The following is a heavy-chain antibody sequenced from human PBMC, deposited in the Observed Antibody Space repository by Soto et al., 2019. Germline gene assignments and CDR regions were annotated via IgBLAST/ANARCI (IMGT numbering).Heavy chain of an antibody. CDR1: GGSVSSGSFH. CDR2: IFYNGTA. V-gene: IGHV4-61*01. CDR3: ARIGGWYDIDF. D-gene: IGHD6-19*01. J-gene: IGHJ4*02. Sequence: AETLSLTCSVSGGSVSSGSFHWSWIRQPPGKGLQFIGSIFYNGTANYSPSLKNRVSISIDTSQSQFFLQLISVAAADTAVYYCARIGGWYDIDFWGQGSLVTVSS.